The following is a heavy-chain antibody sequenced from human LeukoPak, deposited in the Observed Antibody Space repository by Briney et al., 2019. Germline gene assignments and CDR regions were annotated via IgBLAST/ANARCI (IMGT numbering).Heavy chain of an antibody. CDR2: IYYSGST. Sequence: SETLSLTCTVSGGSISSGDYYWSWIRQPPGKGLEWIGYIYYSGSTYYNPSLKSRVTISVDTSKNQFSLKLSSVAAADTAVYYCATLAVAGTWSDYWGQGTLVTVSS. D-gene: IGHD6-19*01. V-gene: IGHV4-30-4*08. CDR1: GGSISSGDYY. J-gene: IGHJ4*02. CDR3: ATLAVAGTWSDY.